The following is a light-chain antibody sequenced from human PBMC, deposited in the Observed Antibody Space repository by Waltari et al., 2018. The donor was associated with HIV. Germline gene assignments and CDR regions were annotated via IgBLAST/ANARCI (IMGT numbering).Light chain of an antibody. J-gene: IGLJ2*01. Sequence: QSALTQPASVSGSPGQSIPISCTGTSSDVGSYNLVSWYQQHPGKAPKLMIYEVSKRPSGVSNRFSGPKSGNTASLTNSGLQAEDEADYYCCSYAGSSSSVFGGGTKLTVL. CDR1: SSDVGSYNL. V-gene: IGLV2-23*02. CDR2: EVS. CDR3: CSYAGSSSSV.